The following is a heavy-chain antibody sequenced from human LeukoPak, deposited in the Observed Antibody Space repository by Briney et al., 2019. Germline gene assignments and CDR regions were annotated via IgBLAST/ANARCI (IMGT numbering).Heavy chain of an antibody. D-gene: IGHD6-19*01. V-gene: IGHV3-23*01. J-gene: IGHJ4*02. CDR1: GFTFNTYA. Sequence: GGSLRLSCAASGFTFNTYAMYWVRQVPGKGLEWVSGIFGSGGSAHYADSVKGRFTISRDNSKNTVYLQMNSLRAEDTAVYYCVKTTTGYSSGRYPGWPADSWGQGALVTVSS. CDR3: VKTTTGYSSGRYPGWPADS. CDR2: IFGSGGSA.